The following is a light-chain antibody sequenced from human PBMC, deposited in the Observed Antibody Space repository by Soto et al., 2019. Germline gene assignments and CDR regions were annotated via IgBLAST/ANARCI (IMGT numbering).Light chain of an antibody. CDR3: QQYYSYPRT. J-gene: IGKJ1*01. CDR2: AAS. CDR1: QGISSY. V-gene: IGKV1-8*01. Sequence: AIRMTQSPSSLSASTGDRVTITCRASQGISSYLAWYQQKPGKAPKLLIYAASTLQSGVPSRFRGSGSGTDFTLTIRCLQSEDFATYYCQQYYSYPRTFGQGTKVEIK.